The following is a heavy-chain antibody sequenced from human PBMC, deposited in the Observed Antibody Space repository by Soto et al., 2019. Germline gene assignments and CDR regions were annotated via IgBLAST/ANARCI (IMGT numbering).Heavy chain of an antibody. J-gene: IGHJ4*02. V-gene: IGHV3-48*01. CDR2: TGTTGSTK. Sequence: GGSLRLSCAAPGFTFSTYSMNWVRQAPGKGLEWVSFTGTTGSTKYYADSVKGRFTISRDNAKNSLYLQMNSLRAEDTAVYYCARDPANCRTTSCYAFFDYWGQGTLVTVSS. CDR1: GFTFSTYS. D-gene: IGHD2-2*01. CDR3: ARDPANCRTTSCYAFFDY.